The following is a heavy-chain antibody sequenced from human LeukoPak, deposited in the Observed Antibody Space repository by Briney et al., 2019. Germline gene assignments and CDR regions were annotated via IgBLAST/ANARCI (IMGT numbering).Heavy chain of an antibody. CDR2: INPNSGGT. D-gene: IGHD3-10*01. CDR1: GYTFTGYY. Sequence: SVKVSCKASGYTFTGYYMHWVRQAPGQGLEWMGWINPNSGGTNYAQKFQGRVTMTEDTSTDTAYMELSSLRSEDTAVYYCATGSMVRGVYYYYMDVWGKGTTVTISS. J-gene: IGHJ6*03. V-gene: IGHV1-2*02. CDR3: ATGSMVRGVYYYYMDV.